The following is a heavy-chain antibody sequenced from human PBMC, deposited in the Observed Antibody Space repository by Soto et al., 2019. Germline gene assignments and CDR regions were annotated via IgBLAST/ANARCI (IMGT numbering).Heavy chain of an antibody. D-gene: IGHD3-22*01. CDR2: INPSGGST. J-gene: IGHJ4*02. V-gene: IGHV1-46*01. CDR1: GYTFTSYY. CDR3: ARALVVDSSGESSYYFDY. Sequence: GASVKVSCKASGYTFTSYYMHWVRQAPGQGLEWMGIINPSGGSTSYAQKFQGRVTMTRDTSTSTVYMELSSLRSEDTAVYYCARALVVDSSGESSYYFDYWGQGTLVTVSS.